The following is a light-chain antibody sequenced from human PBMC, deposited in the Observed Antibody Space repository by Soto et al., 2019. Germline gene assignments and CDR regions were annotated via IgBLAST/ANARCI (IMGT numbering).Light chain of an antibody. V-gene: IGKV3-20*01. J-gene: IGKJ5*01. CDR3: QQHETLIT. CDR1: QSISSS. Sequence: EIVLTQSPGTLSLSPGERATHSCRASQSISSSLAWYQQIPGLAPTLLISDASSTASGVPDRFSGSGSGTDFTLTISRLEPEDFAVYYCQQHETLITFGQGTRLEI. CDR2: DAS.